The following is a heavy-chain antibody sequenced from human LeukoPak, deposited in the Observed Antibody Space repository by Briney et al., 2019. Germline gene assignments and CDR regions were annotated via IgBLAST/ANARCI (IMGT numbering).Heavy chain of an antibody. CDR2: IDPRDSDT. CDR1: GYTFTQYW. D-gene: IGHD4-17*01. V-gene: IGHV5-51*01. J-gene: IGHJ6*03. CDR3: ARHDGDYESYYYMDV. Sequence: GESLKISCKTSGYTFTQYWIGWVRQMPGKGLEWMGNIDPRDSDTRYSPSFQGQVSISVDKSISTAYLQWSSLKASDTAIYYCARHDGDYESYYYMDVWGKGTTVIVSS.